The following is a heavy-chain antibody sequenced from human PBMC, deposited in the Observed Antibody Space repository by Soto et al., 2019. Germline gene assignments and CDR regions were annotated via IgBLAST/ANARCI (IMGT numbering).Heavy chain of an antibody. CDR2: ISGSGGST. CDR1: GFTFSSYA. CDR3: AKDHSVLRYFDWLSTFDY. V-gene: IGHV3-23*01. Sequence: GGSLRLSCAASGFTFSSYAMSWVRQAPGKGLEWVSAISGSGGSTYYADSVKGRFTISRDNSKNTLYLQMNSLRAEDTAVYYCAKDHSVLRYFDWLSTFDYWGQGTLVTVSS. D-gene: IGHD3-9*01. J-gene: IGHJ4*02.